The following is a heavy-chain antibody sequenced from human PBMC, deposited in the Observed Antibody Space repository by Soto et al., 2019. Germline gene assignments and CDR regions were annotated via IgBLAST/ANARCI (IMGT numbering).Heavy chain of an antibody. J-gene: IGHJ3*02. CDR1: VYTFIGYY. D-gene: IGHD3-9*01. V-gene: IGHV1-2*02. Sequence: GSVKVSCKASVYTFIGYYMHWVRQAPGQGLEWMGWINPNIGGTNYAQKFQGRVTMTRDTSRSTVYMELGRLRSDDPAVYYCARDSHYDILSGYSRNAFDIWGQGTVVTVSS. CDR2: INPNIGGT. CDR3: ARDSHYDILSGYSRNAFDI.